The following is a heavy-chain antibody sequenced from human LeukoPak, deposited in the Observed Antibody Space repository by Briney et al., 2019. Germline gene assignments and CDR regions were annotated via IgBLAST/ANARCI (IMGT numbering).Heavy chain of an antibody. D-gene: IGHD6-19*01. CDR1: GYTLTELS. CDR3: ATRRRYSSGWYSGWFDP. V-gene: IGHV1-24*01. CDR2: FDPEDGET. Sequence: ASVKVSCKVSGYTLTELSMHWVRQAPGKGLEWMGGFDPEDGETVYAQKFQGRVTMTEDTSTDTAYMELSSLRSEDTAVYYCATRRRYSSGWYSGWFDPWGQGTLVTVSS. J-gene: IGHJ5*02.